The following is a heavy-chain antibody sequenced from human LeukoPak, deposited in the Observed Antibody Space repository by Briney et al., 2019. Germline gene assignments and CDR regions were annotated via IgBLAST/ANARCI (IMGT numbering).Heavy chain of an antibody. CDR2: INPSGGST. CDR3: AREIGMGSYYVSCAFDI. V-gene: IGHV1-46*01. J-gene: IGHJ3*02. CDR1: GYTFTSYY. D-gene: IGHD1-26*01. Sequence: ASVKVSCKASGYTFTSYYMHWVRQAPGQGLEWMGIINPSGGSTSYAQKFQGRVTMTRDTSTSTVYMELSSLRSEDTAVYYCAREIGMGSYYVSCAFDIWGQGTMVTVSS.